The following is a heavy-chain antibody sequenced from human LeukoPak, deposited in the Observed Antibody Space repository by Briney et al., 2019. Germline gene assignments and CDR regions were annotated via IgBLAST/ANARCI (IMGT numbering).Heavy chain of an antibody. V-gene: IGHV4-38-2*02. Sequence: SETLSLTCTVSGYSISSGYYWGWIRQPPGKGLEWIGSIYHSGSTYYNPSLKSRVTISVDTSKNQFSLKLSSVTAADTAVYYCAGGSNHFDYWGQGTLVTVSS. CDR1: GYSISSGYY. CDR3: AGGSNHFDY. CDR2: IYHSGST. D-gene: IGHD1-14*01. J-gene: IGHJ4*02.